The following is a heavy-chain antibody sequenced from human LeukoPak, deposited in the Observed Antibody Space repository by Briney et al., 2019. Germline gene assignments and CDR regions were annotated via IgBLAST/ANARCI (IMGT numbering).Heavy chain of an antibody. CDR1: GFTFSRYE. CDR2: ISSSGSSI. J-gene: IGHJ4*02. Sequence: GSLLLSCAASGFTFSRYEKNWVRQAPGKGLEWVSYISSSGSSIYYADSVKGRFTIFRDNAKKSLYLQMKSLRAEDTAVYYCARGEDMMATIPSFFDYWGQGTLVTVSS. V-gene: IGHV3-48*03. CDR3: ARGEDMMATIPSFFDY. D-gene: IGHD5-12*01.